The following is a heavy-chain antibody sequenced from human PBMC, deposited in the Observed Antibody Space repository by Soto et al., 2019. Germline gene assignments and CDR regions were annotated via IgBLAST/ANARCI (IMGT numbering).Heavy chain of an antibody. V-gene: IGHV5-10-1*01. J-gene: IGHJ5*02. CDR3: ARHVYTAMGSLGQFDL. Sequence: PGESLKISCKGSGYSFTSYWISWVRQMPGKGLEWMGRIDPSDSYTNYSPSFQGHVTISADKSISTAYLQWSSLKASDTAMYYCARHVYTAMGSLGQFDLWGQGTLVTVSS. CDR1: GYSFTSYW. CDR2: IDPSDSYT. D-gene: IGHD5-18*01.